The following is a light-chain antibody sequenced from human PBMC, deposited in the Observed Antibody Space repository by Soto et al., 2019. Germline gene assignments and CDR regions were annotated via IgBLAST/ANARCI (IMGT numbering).Light chain of an antibody. V-gene: IGKV3-20*01. Sequence: EIVFTQSPGTLFLSPGERATLSCRASQSLTSSFLDWYQQKTGQAPRLIIHGASSRPTGIPDRFSGSGSGTDVTLTISRLEPEDFAGYYCQQYGNSPITFGQGTRL. CDR1: QSLTSSF. CDR3: QQYGNSPIT. J-gene: IGKJ5*01. CDR2: GAS.